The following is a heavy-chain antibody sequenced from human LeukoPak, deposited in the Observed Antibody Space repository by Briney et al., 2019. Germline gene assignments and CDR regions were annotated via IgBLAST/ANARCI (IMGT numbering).Heavy chain of an antibody. CDR2: IYPGDSDT. V-gene: IGHV5-51*01. J-gene: IGHJ4*02. D-gene: IGHD5-24*01. Sequence: GESLKISCQGSGYSFTSYWIGWVRQMPGKGLEWMGIIYPGDSDTRYSPSFQGQVTISADKSISTAYLQWSSLKASDTAMYYCARPCQAGGYNAAPDYWGQGTLVTVSS. CDR1: GYSFTSYW. CDR3: ARPCQAGGYNAAPDY.